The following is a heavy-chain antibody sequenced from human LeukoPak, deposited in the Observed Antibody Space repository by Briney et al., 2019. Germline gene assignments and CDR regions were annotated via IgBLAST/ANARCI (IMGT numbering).Heavy chain of an antibody. Sequence: GGSLRLSCAASGFTFGDSPMHWVRQASGKGLEWVGRIRDKVNNYATAYAASVKGRFTISRDDSKNTAYLPMNGLRTEDTAVYFCTRQRVGTSTFDYWSQGTLVTVSS. CDR1: GFTFGDSP. D-gene: IGHD2-21*02. V-gene: IGHV3-73*01. CDR2: IRDKVNNYAT. J-gene: IGHJ4*02. CDR3: TRQRVGTSTFDY.